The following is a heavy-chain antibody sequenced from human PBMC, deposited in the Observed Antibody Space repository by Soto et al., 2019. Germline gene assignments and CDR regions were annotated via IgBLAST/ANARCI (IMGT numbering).Heavy chain of an antibody. Sequence: SGPTLVNPTQTLTLTCTFSGFSLSTSGVGVGWSRQPPGNXXEWLALIYWDDDKRYSPSLKSRLXITKDTSKNQVVLTMTNMDPVDTATYYCAHRSEQHYDILTGYLYFDYWGQGTLVTVSS. J-gene: IGHJ4*02. CDR2: IYWDDDK. CDR3: AHRSEQHYDILTGYLYFDY. CDR1: GFSLSTSGVG. V-gene: IGHV2-5*02. D-gene: IGHD3-9*01.